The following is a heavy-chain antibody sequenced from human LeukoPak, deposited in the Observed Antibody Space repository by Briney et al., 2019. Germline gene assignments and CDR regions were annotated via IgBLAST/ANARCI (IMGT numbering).Heavy chain of an antibody. CDR2: TKPDGTAE. CDR3: VRDGGLRTNFDY. V-gene: IGHV3-7*01. Sequence: GGSLRLSCAASGFTFRNYWMGWVRQAPGKGLEWVANTKPDGTAEYYADSVRGRFTTSRDNANNFLYLQMNSLRGEDTAVYYCVRDGGLRTNFDYWGQGTLVTVSS. D-gene: IGHD2-15*01. J-gene: IGHJ4*02. CDR1: GFTFRNYW.